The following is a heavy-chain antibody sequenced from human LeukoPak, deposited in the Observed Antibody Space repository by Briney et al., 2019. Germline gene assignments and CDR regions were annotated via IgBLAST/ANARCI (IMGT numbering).Heavy chain of an antibody. CDR2: ISGSGSNI. Sequence: GGSLRLSCAASGFTFSSYEMNWVRQAPGKGLEWVSYISGSGSNIYYADSVKGRFTISRDNAKNSLYLQMSSLRVEDTAVYYCARGPGSGLGMTRYFDYWGQGTLVTVPS. CDR3: ARGPGSGLGMTRYFDY. J-gene: IGHJ4*02. V-gene: IGHV3-48*03. D-gene: IGHD7-27*01. CDR1: GFTFSSYE.